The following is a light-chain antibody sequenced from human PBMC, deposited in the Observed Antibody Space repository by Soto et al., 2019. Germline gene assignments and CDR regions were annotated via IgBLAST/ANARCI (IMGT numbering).Light chain of an antibody. CDR1: QNIYTW. V-gene: IGKV1-5*03. CDR2: EAS. CDR3: QQYNTLWT. J-gene: IGKJ1*01. Sequence: DIHMTQSPATLSASVGNIFPITCRASQNIYTWLAWYQQKPGKAPKLLIYEASSLETGVPSSLSGSASGTDFPLTISRLTPDDSATYYCQQYNTLWTFGQGTKVDIK.